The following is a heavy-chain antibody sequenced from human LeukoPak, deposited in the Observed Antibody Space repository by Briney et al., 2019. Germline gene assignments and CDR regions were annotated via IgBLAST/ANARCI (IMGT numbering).Heavy chain of an antibody. V-gene: IGHV4-4*07. Sequence: KPSETLSLTCTVSGGSISSYYWSWIRQPAGKGLEWIGRIYTSGCTNYNPSLKSRVTMSVDTSKNQFSLKLSSVTAADTAVYYCARAGGIWFGELFAGYYFDYWGQGTLVTVSS. D-gene: IGHD3-10*01. J-gene: IGHJ4*02. CDR3: ARAGGIWFGELFAGYYFDY. CDR2: IYTSGCT. CDR1: GGSISSYY.